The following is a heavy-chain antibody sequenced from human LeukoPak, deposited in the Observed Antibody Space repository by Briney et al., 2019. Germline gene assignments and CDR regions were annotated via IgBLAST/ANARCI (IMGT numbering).Heavy chain of an antibody. J-gene: IGHJ4*02. Sequence: GASVKVSCKASGYTFTSYGISWVRQAPGQGLERMGWISAYNGNTNYAQKLQGRVTMTTDTSTSTAYMELRSLRSDDTAVYYCARERYSSGWYLSYFDYWGQGTLVTVSS. D-gene: IGHD6-19*01. CDR1: GYTFTSYG. CDR3: ARERYSSGWYLSYFDY. CDR2: ISAYNGNT. V-gene: IGHV1-18*01.